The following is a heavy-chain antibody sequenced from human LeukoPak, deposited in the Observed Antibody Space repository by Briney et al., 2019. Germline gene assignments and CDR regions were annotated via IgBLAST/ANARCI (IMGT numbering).Heavy chain of an antibody. J-gene: IGHJ4*02. CDR2: IIPIFGTA. D-gene: IGHD2-2*01. V-gene: IGHV1-69*13. CDR1: GGTFSSYA. CDR3: ARGPGYQLLWEDY. Sequence: SVKVSCKASGGTFSSYAIGWVRQAPGQGLEWMGGIIPIFGTANYAQKFQGRVTITADESTSTAYMELSSLRSEDTAVYYCARGPGYQLLWEDYWGQGTLVTVSS.